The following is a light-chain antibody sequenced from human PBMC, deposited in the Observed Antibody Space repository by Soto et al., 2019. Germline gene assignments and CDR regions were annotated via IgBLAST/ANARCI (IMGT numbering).Light chain of an antibody. CDR3: QQRSNWPRIT. CDR2: DAS. J-gene: IGKJ5*01. CDR1: QSVSSN. Sequence: ETVMTQSPATLSVSTGERATLSCWASQSVSSNLAWYQQKLGQAPRLLIYDASNRATGIPARFSGSGSGTDFTLTISSLEPEDFAVYYCQQRSNWPRITFGQGTRLEIK. V-gene: IGKV3-11*01.